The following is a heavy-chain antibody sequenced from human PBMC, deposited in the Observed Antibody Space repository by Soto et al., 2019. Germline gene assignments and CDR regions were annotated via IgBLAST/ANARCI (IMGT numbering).Heavy chain of an antibody. V-gene: IGHV1-3*01. CDR3: ARDIVVVPAATTGSY. CDR2: INAGNGNT. Sequence: ASVKVSCKASGYTFTSYAMHWVRQAPGQRLEWMGWINAGNGNTKYSQKFQGRVTITRDTSASTAYMELSSLRSEDTAVYYCARDIVVVPAATTGSYWGQGTLVTVSS. CDR1: GYTFTSYA. D-gene: IGHD2-2*01. J-gene: IGHJ4*02.